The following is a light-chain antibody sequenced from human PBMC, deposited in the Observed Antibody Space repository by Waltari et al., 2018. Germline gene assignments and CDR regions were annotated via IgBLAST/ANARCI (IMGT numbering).Light chain of an antibody. V-gene: IGKV1-5*03. J-gene: IGKJ1*01. CDR3: QQYNSYSGT. Sequence: DIQMTQSPSTLSASVGDRVTITCRASQSISSRLAWYQQKPGKAPKILIYKASSLESGVPSRFSGSGSGTEFTLTISSLQPDDFATYYCQQYNSYSGTFGQGTKVEIK. CDR2: KAS. CDR1: QSISSR.